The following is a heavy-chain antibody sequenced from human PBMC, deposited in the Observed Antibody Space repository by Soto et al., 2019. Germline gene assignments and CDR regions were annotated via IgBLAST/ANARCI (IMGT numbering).Heavy chain of an antibody. CDR3: ATDLKGRFGELTGA. D-gene: IGHD3-10*01. Sequence: EVQLVESGGGLVKPGGSLRLSCAASGFTFSSYSMNWVRQATGKELQWVSSISSSSSCIYYADSVKGRFTISGDNAKNSLYLQMNSLRAEDTAVYYCATDLKGRFGELTGACGQGTTVTVSS. J-gene: IGHJ6*02. CDR2: ISSSSSCI. V-gene: IGHV3-21*01. CDR1: GFTFSSYS.